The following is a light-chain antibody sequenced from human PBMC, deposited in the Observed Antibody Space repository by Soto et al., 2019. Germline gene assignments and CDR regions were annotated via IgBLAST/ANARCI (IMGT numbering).Light chain of an antibody. CDR3: IRDHIY. Sequence: DSLMTHSPSTLSASIGDRVNIPCRASKNISKWVAWYQLKPGRAPNVVIYDTSIWIRGGPSRIRGSGSGTEFILTIRSQQPDDFATCYCIRDHIYFGLGTKVDI. V-gene: IGKV1-5*01. CDR1: KNISKW. J-gene: IGKJ2*01. CDR2: DTS.